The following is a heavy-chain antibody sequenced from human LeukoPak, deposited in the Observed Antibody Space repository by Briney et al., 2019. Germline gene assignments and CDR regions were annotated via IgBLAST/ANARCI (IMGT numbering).Heavy chain of an antibody. CDR1: GFVSGDYG. CDR3: AKHYYGSGSQKYYFDY. CDR2: VRNDGSDK. J-gene: IGHJ4*02. V-gene: IGHV3-30*02. D-gene: IGHD3-10*01. Sequence: GGSLRLSCAASGFVSGDYGMHWVRQAPGKGLEWVTMVRNDGSDKYYADSVKGRFTISRDNSKNTLYLQMNSLRPEDTAVYYCAKHYYGSGSQKYYFDYWGQGTLVTVSS.